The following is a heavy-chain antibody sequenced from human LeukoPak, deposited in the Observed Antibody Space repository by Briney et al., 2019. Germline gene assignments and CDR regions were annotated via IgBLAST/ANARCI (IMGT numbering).Heavy chain of an antibody. CDR2: ISSNGAIT. J-gene: IGHJ4*02. V-gene: IGHV3-23*01. CDR3: AKDWSSGVSGYLISFDF. D-gene: IGHD3-22*01. CDR1: GFTFSTYA. Sequence: GGSLRLSCAASGFTFSTYAMSWVRQAPWKGLEWVSAISSNGAITYYADSVKGRFTISRDNSKNTLFLQANSLRAEDTAVYYCAKDWSSGVSGYLISFDFWGQGTLVTVSS.